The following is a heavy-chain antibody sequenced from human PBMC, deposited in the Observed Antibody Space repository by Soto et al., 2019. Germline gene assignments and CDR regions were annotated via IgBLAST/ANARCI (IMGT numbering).Heavy chain of an antibody. CDR1: GFTFSSYW. V-gene: IGHV3-7*03. Sequence: LRLSCAASGFTFSSYWMSWVRQAPGKGLEWVAHTRQDGGQEYYMYSVKGRFTLSRDNAKNSLCLQMNSLRVEDTAVYYCARYPNPTVAGLPFDLWGQGTLVTVAS. D-gene: IGHD6-19*01. J-gene: IGHJ4*02. CDR2: TRQDGGQE. CDR3: ARYPNPTVAGLPFDL.